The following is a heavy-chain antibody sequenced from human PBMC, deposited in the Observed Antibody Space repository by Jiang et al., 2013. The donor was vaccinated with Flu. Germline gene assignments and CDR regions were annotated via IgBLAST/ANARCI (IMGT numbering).Heavy chain of an antibody. D-gene: IGHD6-19*01. Sequence: EVKKPGSSVKVSCKASGGTFSSYAISWVRQAPGQGLEWMGGIIPIFGTANYAQKFQGRVTITADESTSTAYMELSSLRSEDTAVYYCARLPFGYSSGWYTNWFDPWGQGTLVTVSS. CDR1: GGTFSSYA. CDR3: ARLPFGYSSGWYTNWFDP. J-gene: IGHJ5*02. CDR2: IIPIFGTA. V-gene: IGHV1-69*01.